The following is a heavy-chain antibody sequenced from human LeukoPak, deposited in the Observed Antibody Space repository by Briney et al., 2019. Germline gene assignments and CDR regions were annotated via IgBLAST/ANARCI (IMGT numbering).Heavy chain of an antibody. CDR2: ISTSSNTI. CDR3: AREGGYCSGGNCYSRWYFDL. V-gene: IGHV3-48*01. Sequence: PGGSLRLSCAASGFTFSDYGMNWVRQAPGKGLEWVSYISTSSNTIYYADSVKGRFTISRDNSKNTLYLQMNSLRTEDTAVYYCAREGGYCSGGNCYSRWYFDLWGRGTLVTVSS. CDR1: GFTFSDYG. J-gene: IGHJ2*01. D-gene: IGHD2-15*01.